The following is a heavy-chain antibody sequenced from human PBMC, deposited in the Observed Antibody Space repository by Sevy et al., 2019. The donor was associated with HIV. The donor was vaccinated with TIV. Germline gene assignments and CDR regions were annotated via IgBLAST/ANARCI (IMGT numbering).Heavy chain of an antibody. V-gene: IGHV3-49*04. CDR3: ARSLMVGARYYFDY. CDR1: GFTFGDHA. D-gene: IGHD2-8*01. J-gene: IGHJ4*02. Sequence: GGSLRLSCTASGFTFGDHAMTWVRQTPGKGLEWVGFIRSKAYGGTTEYAASVKGRITISRDDSESIAYLQMNSLKTEDKAVYYCARSLMVGARYYFDYWGQGALVTVSS. CDR2: IRSKAYGGTT.